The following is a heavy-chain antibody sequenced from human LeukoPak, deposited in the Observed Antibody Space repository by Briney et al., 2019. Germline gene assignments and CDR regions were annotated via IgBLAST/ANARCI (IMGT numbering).Heavy chain of an antibody. V-gene: IGHV4-31*03. CDR1: GGSISSGGYY. D-gene: IGHD3-9*01. CDR2: IYYSGST. CDR3: ARATGYGEVTFDY. Sequence: SQTLSLTCTVSGGSISSGGYYWSWLRQHPGKGLEWIGYIYYSGSTYYNPSLKSRVTISVDTSKNQFSLKLSSVTAADTAVYYGARATGYGEVTFDYWGQGTLVSVSS. J-gene: IGHJ4*02.